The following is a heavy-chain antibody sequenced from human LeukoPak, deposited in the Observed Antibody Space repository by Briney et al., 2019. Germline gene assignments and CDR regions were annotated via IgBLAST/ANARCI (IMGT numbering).Heavy chain of an antibody. CDR3: ARGSCTGTSCYDY. CDR1: GFTFSDSY. V-gene: IGHV3-11*04. CDR2: INSGSTI. D-gene: IGHD2-2*01. J-gene: IGHJ4*02. Sequence: PGGSLRLSCAASGFTFSDSYMSWIRQAPGKGLEWVSYINSGSTIYYADSVKGRFTISRDNAQNSLYLQMHSLRAEDTAVYYCARGSCTGTSCYDYWGQGTLVTVSS.